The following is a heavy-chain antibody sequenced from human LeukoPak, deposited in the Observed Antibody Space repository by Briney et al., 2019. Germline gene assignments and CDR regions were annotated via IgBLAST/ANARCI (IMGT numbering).Heavy chain of an antibody. CDR1: GGTFSSYA. V-gene: IGHV1-69*05. J-gene: IGHJ4*02. CDR3: ARWVIAARGYFDY. Sequence: ASVKVSCKASGGTFSSYAISWVRQAPGQGLEWMGGILPIFGTANYAQKFQGRVTITTDESTSTAYMELSSLRSEDTAVYYCARWVIAARGYFDYWGQGTLVTVSS. D-gene: IGHD6-6*01. CDR2: ILPIFGTA.